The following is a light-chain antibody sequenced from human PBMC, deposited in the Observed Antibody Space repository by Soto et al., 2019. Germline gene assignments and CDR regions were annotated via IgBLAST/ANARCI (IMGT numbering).Light chain of an antibody. Sequence: SYALTQPPSVSVAPGQTARITCGGTNSGRKSEHCYQQKPGQAPGLVVADDSDRTSGIPERFSGSKSGNTATLTIRRVEAGDEADYFCHVWDSSSELVFGTGTKVTVL. CDR1: NSGRKS. CDR2: DDS. CDR3: HVWDSSSELV. J-gene: IGLJ1*01. V-gene: IGLV3-21*02.